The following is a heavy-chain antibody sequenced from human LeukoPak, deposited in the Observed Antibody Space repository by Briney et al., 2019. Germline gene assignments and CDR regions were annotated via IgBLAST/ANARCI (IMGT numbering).Heavy chain of an antibody. D-gene: IGHD3-22*01. V-gene: IGHV3-53*01. CDR2: IYSGGDT. J-gene: IGHJ4*02. CDR1: GFTVGSKY. Sequence: GGSLRLSCAASGFTVGSKYMSWVRQAPGKGLEYISVIYSGGDTYYADSVMGRFSISRDPSKNMLYLQMNSLRAEDTAVYYCARGSWDSSGRRCGFDYWGQGTLVTVSS. CDR3: ARGSWDSSGRRCGFDY.